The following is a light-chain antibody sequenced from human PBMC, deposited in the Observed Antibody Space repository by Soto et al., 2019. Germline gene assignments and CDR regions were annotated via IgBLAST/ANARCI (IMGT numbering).Light chain of an antibody. V-gene: IGLV1-40*01. Sequence: QSVLTQPPSVSGAPGQRVTISCTGSSSNIGAGYDVHWYQQLPGTAPKLLIYGNSNRPSGVPDRFSGSKSGTSASLAITGLQAEDEADYYCQSYHSSLSVVFGGGTKVTVL. J-gene: IGLJ2*01. CDR1: SSNIGAGYD. CDR2: GNS. CDR3: QSYHSSLSVV.